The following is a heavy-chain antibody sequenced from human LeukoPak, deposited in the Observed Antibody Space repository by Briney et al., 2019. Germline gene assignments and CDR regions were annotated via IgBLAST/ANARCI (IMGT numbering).Heavy chain of an antibody. CDR2: IYHDGST. J-gene: IGHJ4*02. CDR1: GYYISSGAY. V-gene: IGHV4-38-2*02. CDR3: VRDPPDY. Sequence: SETLSLTCAVSGYYISSGAYWGWIRQPPGKGLQWIGCIYHDGSTYYNPPLQSRVTISVDTPKNQFSLKLSSVTATDAAVYYCVRDPPDYWGQGTLVTVSS.